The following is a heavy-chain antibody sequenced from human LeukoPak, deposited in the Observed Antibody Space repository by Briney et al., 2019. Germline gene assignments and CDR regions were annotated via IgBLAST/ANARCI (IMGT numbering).Heavy chain of an antibody. CDR3: ARGGDYYYDSSGYYSPVDY. CDR2: ISYEGSNK. J-gene: IGHJ4*02. V-gene: IGHV3-30*04. CDR1: GFTFSSYA. Sequence: GRSLRLSCAASGFTFSSYAMHWVRQAPGKGLEWVAVISYEGSNKYYADSVKGRFTISRDNSKNTLYLQMNSLRAEDTAVYYCARGGDYYYDSSGYYSPVDYWGQGTLVTVSS. D-gene: IGHD3-22*01.